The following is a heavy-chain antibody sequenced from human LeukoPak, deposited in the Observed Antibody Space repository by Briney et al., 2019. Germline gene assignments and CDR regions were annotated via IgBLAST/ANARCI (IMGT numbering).Heavy chain of an antibody. CDR3: AKDQDVWPRGSACDY. V-gene: IGHV3-23*01. Sequence: PGGSRRLSCAAAGFTFSRYAMSWVRQAPGEGLEWVSAISGSGGSTYYADSVKGRFTISRDNSKNTLYLELNSLRAEDTAVYYCAKDQDVWPRGSACDYWGLGTLVTVSS. CDR1: GFTFSRYA. CDR2: ISGSGGST. J-gene: IGHJ4*02. D-gene: IGHD3-10*01.